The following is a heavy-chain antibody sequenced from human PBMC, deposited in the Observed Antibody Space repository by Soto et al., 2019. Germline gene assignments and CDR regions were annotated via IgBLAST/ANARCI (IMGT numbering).Heavy chain of an antibody. CDR3: ASGFSKGIAVSLRMDV. CDR2: IIPIFGTA. J-gene: IGHJ6*02. D-gene: IGHD6-19*01. CDR1: GGTFSSYA. V-gene: IGHV1-69*13. Sequence: SVKVSCKASGGTFSSYAISWVRQAPGQGLEWLGGIIPIFGTANYAQKFQGRVTITADESTSTAYMELSSLRSEDTAVYYCASGFSKGIAVSLRMDVWGQGTTVTVSS.